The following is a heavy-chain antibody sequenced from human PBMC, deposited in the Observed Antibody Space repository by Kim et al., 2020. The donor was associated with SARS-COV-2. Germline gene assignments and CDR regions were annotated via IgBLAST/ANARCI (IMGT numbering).Heavy chain of an antibody. CDR1: GYAFTDYF. CDR2: INTDNDVK. Sequence: ASVKVACKASGYAFTDYFIHWARQAHGQRPERMGRINTDNDVKKYSQRLQARVTITTDTAARTAYTALYSLISEETGVDYCARDGKDGLPDYYMDVWG. J-gene: IGHJ6*03. D-gene: IGHD1-26*01. V-gene: IGHV1-3*04. CDR3: ARDGKDGLPDYYMDV.